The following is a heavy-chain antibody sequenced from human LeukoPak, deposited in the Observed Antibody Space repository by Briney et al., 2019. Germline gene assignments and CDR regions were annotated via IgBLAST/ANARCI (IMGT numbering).Heavy chain of an antibody. CDR1: GFTFTAYH. CDR3: ARGPHWDPHFDY. J-gene: IGHJ4*02. D-gene: IGHD7-27*01. Sequence: ASVKVSCKASGFTFTAYHMHWVRQAPGQGLEWMGWINPNSGGTNYAQKFQGRVTMTRDTSISTAYMELSGLRSDDTAVYYCARGPHWDPHFDYWGQGTLVTVSS. V-gene: IGHV1-2*02. CDR2: INPNSGGT.